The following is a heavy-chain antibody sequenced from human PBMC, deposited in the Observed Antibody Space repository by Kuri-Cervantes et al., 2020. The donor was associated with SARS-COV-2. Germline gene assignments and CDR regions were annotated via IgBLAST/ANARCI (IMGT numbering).Heavy chain of an antibody. Sequence: SLKISCAASGFTFDDYAMHWVRQAPGKGLEWVSGISWNSGSIGYADSVKGRFTISRDNAKNSLYLQMNSLRAEDTAVYYCARDSYSGSYTRRIDYWGQGTLVTVSS. J-gene: IGHJ4*02. CDR3: ARDSYSGSYTRRIDY. CDR1: GFTFDDYA. CDR2: ISWNSGSI. D-gene: IGHD1-26*01. V-gene: IGHV3-9*01.